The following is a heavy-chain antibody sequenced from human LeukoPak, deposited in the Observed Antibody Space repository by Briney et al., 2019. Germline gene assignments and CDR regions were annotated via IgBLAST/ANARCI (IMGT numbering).Heavy chain of an antibody. CDR3: AKGRHRYYDILTGFNP. V-gene: IGHV3-64*04. Sequence: GGSLRLSCSASGFTFSSYAMHWVRQAPGKGLEYVSAISSNGGSTYNADSVKGRFTISRDNSKNTLYLQMNSLRAEDTAVYYCAKGRHRYYDILTGFNPWGQGTLVTVSS. J-gene: IGHJ5*02. D-gene: IGHD3-9*01. CDR1: GFTFSSYA. CDR2: ISSNGGST.